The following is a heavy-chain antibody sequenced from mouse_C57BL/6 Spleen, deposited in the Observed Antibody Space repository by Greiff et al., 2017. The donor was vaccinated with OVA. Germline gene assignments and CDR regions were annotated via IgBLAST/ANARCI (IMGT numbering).Heavy chain of an antibody. CDR2: IRLKSDNYAT. Sequence: EVKVEESGGGLVQPGGSMKLSCVASGFTFSNYWMNWVRQSPEKGLEWVAQIRLKSDNYATHYAESVKGRFTISRDDSKSSVYLQMNNLRAEDTGIYYCTDAWDYYGSSFDYWGQGTTLTVSS. CDR3: TDAWDYYGSSFDY. CDR1: GFTFSNYW. V-gene: IGHV6-3*01. J-gene: IGHJ2*01. D-gene: IGHD1-1*01.